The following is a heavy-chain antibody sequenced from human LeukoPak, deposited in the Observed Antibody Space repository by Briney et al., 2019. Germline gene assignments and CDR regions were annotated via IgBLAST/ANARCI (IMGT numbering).Heavy chain of an antibody. CDR1: GGTFSSYA. V-gene: IGHV1-69*13. CDR2: IIPIFDTA. CDR3: ARGGSSGYYDPIDY. J-gene: IGHJ4*02. D-gene: IGHD3-22*01. Sequence: SVKVSCKASGGTFSSYAISWVRQAPGQGLEWMGGIIPIFDTANYAQKFQGRVTITADESTSTAYMELSSLRSEDTAVYYCARGGSSGYYDPIDYWGQGTLVTVSS.